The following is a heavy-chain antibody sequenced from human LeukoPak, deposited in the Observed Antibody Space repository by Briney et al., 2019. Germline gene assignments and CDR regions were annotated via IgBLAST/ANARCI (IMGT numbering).Heavy chain of an antibody. CDR3: AKGDSSPLPDDY. J-gene: IGHJ4*02. D-gene: IGHD3-22*01. CDR1: GFTFSSYV. CDR2: ISYDGTNK. V-gene: IGHV3-30-3*01. Sequence: GGSLRLSCAASGFTFSSYVMHWVRQAPGKGLEWVAVISYDGTNKYYADSVKGRFTISRDNSKNTLYLQMNSLRAEDTAVYYCAKGDSSPLPDDYWGQGTLVTVSS.